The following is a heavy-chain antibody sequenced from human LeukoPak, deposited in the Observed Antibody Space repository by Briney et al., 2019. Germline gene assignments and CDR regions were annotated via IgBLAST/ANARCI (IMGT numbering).Heavy chain of an antibody. CDR2: ISYDGSNK. Sequence: GGSLRLSCAASGFTFSSYAMHWVRQAPGKGLARVSVISYDGSNKYYADSVKGRFTIARDNSKNTLYLQMNSLRAEDTAVYYCARDTLYYDILTGYRYYYYGMDVWGQGTTVTVSS. D-gene: IGHD3-9*01. CDR3: ARDTLYYDILTGYRYYYYGMDV. CDR1: GFTFSSYA. V-gene: IGHV3-30-3*01. J-gene: IGHJ6*02.